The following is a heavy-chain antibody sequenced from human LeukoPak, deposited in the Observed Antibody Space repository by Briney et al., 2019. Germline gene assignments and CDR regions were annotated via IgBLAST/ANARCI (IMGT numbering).Heavy chain of an antibody. V-gene: IGHV5-51*01. D-gene: IGHD6-13*01. Sequence: GESLKISCKGSGYTFTSYWIGWVRQMPGKGLAWMGIVCPGDSDTRYNPSFQGQVTISADKSISTAYLQWNSLKASDTAMYYCARRGASGLPAAIDYWGQGTLVTVSS. CDR3: ARRGASGLPAAIDY. CDR2: VCPGDSDT. J-gene: IGHJ4*02. CDR1: GYTFTSYW.